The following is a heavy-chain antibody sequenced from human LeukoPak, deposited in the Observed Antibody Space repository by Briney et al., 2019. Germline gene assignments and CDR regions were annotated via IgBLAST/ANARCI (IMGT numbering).Heavy chain of an antibody. Sequence: RPSQTLSLTCTVSGGSISSGSYYWSWIRQPAGKGLEWIGRIYTSGSTNYNPSLKSRVTISVDTSKNQFSLKLSSVTAADTAVYCCAREAEGIAAAGTFDYWGQGTLVTVSS. J-gene: IGHJ4*02. D-gene: IGHD6-13*01. CDR2: IYTSGST. V-gene: IGHV4-61*02. CDR3: AREAEGIAAAGTFDY. CDR1: GGSISSGSYY.